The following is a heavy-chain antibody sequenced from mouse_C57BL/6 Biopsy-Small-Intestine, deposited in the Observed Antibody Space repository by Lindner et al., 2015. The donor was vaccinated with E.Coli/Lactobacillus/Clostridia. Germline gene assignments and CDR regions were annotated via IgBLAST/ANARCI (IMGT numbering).Heavy chain of an antibody. CDR3: ARGNWFAY. J-gene: IGHJ3*01. V-gene: IGHV1-82*01. D-gene: IGHD2-1*01. CDR1: GYAFSSSW. CDR2: IYPGDGDT. Sequence: VQLQESGPELVKPGASVKISCKASGYAFSSSWMNWVKQRPGKGLEWIGRIYPGDGDTNYNGKFKDKATLTADKSSSTAYMQLSSLTSEDSAVYFCARGNWFAYWGQGTLVTVSA.